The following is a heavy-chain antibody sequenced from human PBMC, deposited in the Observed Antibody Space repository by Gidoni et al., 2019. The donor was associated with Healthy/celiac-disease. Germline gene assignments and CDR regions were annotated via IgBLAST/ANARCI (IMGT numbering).Heavy chain of an antibody. CDR3: ARGRYSYYYGSVGYYYGMDV. V-gene: IGHV4-34*01. J-gene: IGHJ6*02. CDR2: INHSGST. Sequence: QVQLQQWGAGLLKPSETLSLTCAVYGGSLSGYYGSWIRQTPGKGLEWIGEINHSGSTNYNPSLKSRVTISVDTSKNQFSLKLSSVTAADTAVYYCARGRYSYYYGSVGYYYGMDVWGQGTTVTVSS. D-gene: IGHD3-10*01. CDR1: GGSLSGYY.